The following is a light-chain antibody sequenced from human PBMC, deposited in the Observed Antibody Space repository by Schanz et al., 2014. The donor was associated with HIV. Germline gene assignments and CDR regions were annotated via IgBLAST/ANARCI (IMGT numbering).Light chain of an antibody. CDR2: AAS. V-gene: IGKV1-9*01. CDR3: QQGDYFPLT. CDR1: QGISSY. Sequence: IQLTQSPSSLSASVGDRVTITCRASQGISSYLAWYQQKPGKAPKVLIYAASTLQSGVPSRFSGSGSGKEFTLTISSLQPEDSATYYCQQGDYFPLTFGGGTKVEIK. J-gene: IGKJ4*01.